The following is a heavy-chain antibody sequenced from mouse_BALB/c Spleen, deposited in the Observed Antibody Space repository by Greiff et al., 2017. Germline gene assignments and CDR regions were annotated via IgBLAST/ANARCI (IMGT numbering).Heavy chain of an antibody. CDR1: GFSLTSYG. V-gene: IGHV2-2*02. D-gene: IGHD2-4*01. CDR2: IWSGGST. J-gene: IGHJ4*01. CDR3: ARKRTMITTYAMDY. Sequence: QVQLKESGPGLVQPSQSLSITCTVSGFSLTSYGVHWVRQSPGKGLEWLGVIWSGGSTDYNAAFISRLSISKDNSKSQVFFKMNSLQANDTAIYYCARKRTMITTYAMDYWGQGTSVTVSS.